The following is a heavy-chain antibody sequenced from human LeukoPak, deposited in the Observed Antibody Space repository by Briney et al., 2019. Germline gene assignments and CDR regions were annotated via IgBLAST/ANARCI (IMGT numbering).Heavy chain of an antibody. Sequence: AETLSLTCTVPGGSISSSGYYWGWIRQPPGKGLEWIGSIYYSGSTYYNPSLKSRVTISVDTSKNQFSLKLSSVAAADTAVYYCARSGWHSSPLYYFDYWGQGTLVTVSS. CDR1: GGSISSSGYY. V-gene: IGHV4-39*01. D-gene: IGHD3-10*01. CDR3: ARSGWHSSPLYYFDY. J-gene: IGHJ4*02. CDR2: IYYSGST.